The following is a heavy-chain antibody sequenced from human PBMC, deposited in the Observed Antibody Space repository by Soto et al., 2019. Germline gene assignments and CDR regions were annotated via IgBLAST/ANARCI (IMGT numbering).Heavy chain of an antibody. J-gene: IGHJ4*02. D-gene: IGHD3-3*01. V-gene: IGHV1-46*01. Sequence: ASVKVSCKASGYRFTTYQMHWVRQAPGQGLEWMGTINTSGGSTSYAQRFQGRVTMTRDTSTSTVYMQMNGLRPEDTAVYFCARASGGLGYYQISWGQGTLVTVSS. CDR3: ARASGGLGYYQIS. CDR2: INTSGGST. CDR1: GYRFTTYQ.